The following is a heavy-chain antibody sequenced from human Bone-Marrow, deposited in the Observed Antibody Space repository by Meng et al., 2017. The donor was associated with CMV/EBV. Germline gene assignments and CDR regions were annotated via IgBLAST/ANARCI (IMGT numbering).Heavy chain of an antibody. CDR2: TNEDGSLT. Sequence: GESLKISCAASGFNLSRYWMHWVRQVPGKGLVWVSRTNEDGSLTNYADAVEGRFTISRDNAKNTLFLQMNSLRVEDTAVYYCSRDLAGRDDYWGPGTLVTVSS. J-gene: IGHJ4*02. V-gene: IGHV3-74*01. D-gene: IGHD3-10*01. CDR3: SRDLAGRDDY. CDR1: GFNLSRYW.